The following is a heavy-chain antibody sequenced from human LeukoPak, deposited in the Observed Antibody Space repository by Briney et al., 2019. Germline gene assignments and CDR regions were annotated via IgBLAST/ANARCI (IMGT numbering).Heavy chain of an antibody. Sequence: ASVKVSCKASGYTFTSYGISWVRQAPGQGLEWMGWISAYNGNTNYAQKLQGRVTMTTDTSTSTAYMELRSLRSDDTAVYYCARDRGRVDIVVVPAARAFDYWGQGTLVAVSS. V-gene: IGHV1-18*01. CDR3: ARDRGRVDIVVVPAARAFDY. CDR2: ISAYNGNT. J-gene: IGHJ4*02. D-gene: IGHD2-2*03. CDR1: GYTFTSYG.